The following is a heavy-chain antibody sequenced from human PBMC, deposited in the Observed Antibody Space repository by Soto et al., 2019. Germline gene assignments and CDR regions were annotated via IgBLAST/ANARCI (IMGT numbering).Heavy chain of an antibody. CDR2: IKHSGST. CDR1: GGSFSGYY. D-gene: IGHD3-3*02. Sequence: SLTCAVHGGSFSGYYWSWIRQPPGKGPEWIGEIKHSGSTFYNPSLKSRVTLSIDTSKNQFSLKLSSVTAADTAVYFCAGTTFFSQKYNWFDPWGQGTLVTVSS. J-gene: IGHJ5*02. V-gene: IGHV4-34*01. CDR3: AGTTFFSQKYNWFDP.